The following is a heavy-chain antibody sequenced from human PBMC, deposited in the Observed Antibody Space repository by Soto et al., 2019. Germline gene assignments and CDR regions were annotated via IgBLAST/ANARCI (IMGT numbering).Heavy chain of an antibody. V-gene: IGHV4-31*03. CDR2: IYYSGST. CDR1: GGSISSGGYY. Sequence: SETLSLTCTVSGGSISSGGYYWSWIRQHPGKGLEWIGYIYYSGSTYYNPSLKSRVTISVDTSKNQFSLKLSSVTAADTAVYYCARDGPGGARDPLLFDYWGQGTLVTVSS. D-gene: IGHD3-10*01. J-gene: IGHJ4*02. CDR3: ARDGPGGARDPLLFDY.